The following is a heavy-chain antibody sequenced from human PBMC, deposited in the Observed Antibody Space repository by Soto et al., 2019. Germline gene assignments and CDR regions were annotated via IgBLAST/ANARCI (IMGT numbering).Heavy chain of an antibody. CDR3: ARDVGVQELDY. CDR1: GFTFRSNW. Sequence: PGGSLRLSCAASGFTFRSNWMSWVRQAPGRGLEWVANIKPDGSGKYYLDSVRGRFTISRDNAENSLFLQIDSLRVEDTAVYYCARDVGVQELDYCGQGTLVTVSS. D-gene: IGHD6-6*01. CDR2: IKPDGSGK. J-gene: IGHJ4*02. V-gene: IGHV3-7*01.